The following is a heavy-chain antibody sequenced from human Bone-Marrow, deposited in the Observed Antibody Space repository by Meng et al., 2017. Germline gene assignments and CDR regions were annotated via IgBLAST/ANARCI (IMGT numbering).Heavy chain of an antibody. V-gene: IGHV3-30*07. D-gene: IGHD3-10*01. J-gene: IGHJ4*02. CDR1: GFTFSGYA. CDR3: ARREEYGSGSYVLFY. CDR2: ISYDGSNK. Sequence: VCLVASGGGVVQPGRSLRLSCAAYGFTFSGYAMHWVRQAPGKGLEWVAVISYDGSNKYYADSVKGRFTISRDNSKNTLYLQMNSLTAEDTALYHCARREEYGSGSYVLFYWGQGTLVTVSS.